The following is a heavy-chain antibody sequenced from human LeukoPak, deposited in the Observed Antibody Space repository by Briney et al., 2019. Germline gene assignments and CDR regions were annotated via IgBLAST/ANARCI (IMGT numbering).Heavy chain of an antibody. Sequence: SETLSLTCTVSGGSINNSYWTWLRQPPGKGLEWCGHIYYSGSTNYSPSLKTRVTISVDTSKNQFSLKLSSVTAADTAVYYCARLSSLANIAARGRTWLDPWGQGALVTVSS. CDR1: GGSINNSY. CDR3: ARLSSLANIAARGRTWLDP. CDR2: IYYSGST. J-gene: IGHJ5*02. V-gene: IGHV4-59*01. D-gene: IGHD6-6*01.